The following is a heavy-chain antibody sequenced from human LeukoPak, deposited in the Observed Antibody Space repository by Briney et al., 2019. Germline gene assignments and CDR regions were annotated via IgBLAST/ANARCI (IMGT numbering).Heavy chain of an antibody. CDR1: GGTLSSFA. CDR3: ARGGDGYNYGYYYYMDV. J-gene: IGHJ6*03. CDR2: IIPIFGTA. Sequence: GASVKVSCKASGGTLSSFAISWVRQAPGQGLEWMGGIIPIFGTANYAQKFQGRVTITTDESTSTAYMELSSLRSEDTAVYYCARGGDGYNYGYYYYMDVWGKGTTVTVSS. D-gene: IGHD5-24*01. V-gene: IGHV1-69*05.